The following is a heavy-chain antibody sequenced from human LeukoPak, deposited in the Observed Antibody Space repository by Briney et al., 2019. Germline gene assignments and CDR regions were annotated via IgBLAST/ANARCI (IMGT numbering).Heavy chain of an antibody. J-gene: IGHJ5*02. CDR2: IYTSGST. D-gene: IGHD3-22*01. V-gene: IGHV4-61*02. CDR3: ARYRYYYDSSGSSRWFDP. Sequence: PSETLSLTCTVSGGSISSGSYYWSWIRQPAGKGLEWIGRIYTSGSTNYNPSLKSRVTISVDTSKNQFSLKLSSVTAADTAVYYCARYRYYYDSSGSSRWFDPWGQGTLVTVSS. CDR1: GGSISSGSYY.